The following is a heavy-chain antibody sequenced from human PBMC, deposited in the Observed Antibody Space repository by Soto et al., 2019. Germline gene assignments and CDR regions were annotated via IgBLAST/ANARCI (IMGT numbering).Heavy chain of an antibody. CDR3: ARLPGGTAPRPDY. CDR2: IDPSDSYT. Sequence: GESLKISCKGSGYSFTSYWISWVRQMPGKGLEWMGRIDPSDSYTNYSPSFQGHVTISADKSISTAYLQWSSLKASDTAVYYCARLPGGTAPRPDYWGQGTMVTVSS. V-gene: IGHV5-10-1*01. D-gene: IGHD6-6*01. J-gene: IGHJ4*02. CDR1: GYSFTSYW.